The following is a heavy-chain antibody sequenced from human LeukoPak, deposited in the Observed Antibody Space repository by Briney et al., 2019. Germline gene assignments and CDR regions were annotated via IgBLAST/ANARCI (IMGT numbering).Heavy chain of an antibody. V-gene: IGHV4-31*03. CDR1: GGSISSGGYY. D-gene: IGHD3-22*01. Sequence: SETLSLTCTVSGGSISSGGYYWSWIRQHPGKGLEWIGYFYYSGSTYYNPSLKSRVTISVDTSKNQFSLKLSSVTAADTAVYYCARKERSYYDSSGTFDYWGQGTLVTVSS. CDR2: FYYSGST. J-gene: IGHJ4*02. CDR3: ARKERSYYDSSGTFDY.